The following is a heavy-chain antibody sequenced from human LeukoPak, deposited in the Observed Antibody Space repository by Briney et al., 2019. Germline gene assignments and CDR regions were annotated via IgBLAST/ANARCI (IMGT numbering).Heavy chain of an antibody. CDR1: GYTFTSYD. CDR3: ARWGTPTGFDY. CDR2: MNPNSGNT. V-gene: IGHV1-8*01. J-gene: IGHJ4*02. D-gene: IGHD1-7*01. Sequence: ASVKVSCKASGYTFTSYDINWVRQATGQGLEWTGWMNPNSGNTGYAQKFQGRVTITRNTSISTAYMELSSLRSEDTAVYYCARWGTPTGFDYWGQGTLVTVSS.